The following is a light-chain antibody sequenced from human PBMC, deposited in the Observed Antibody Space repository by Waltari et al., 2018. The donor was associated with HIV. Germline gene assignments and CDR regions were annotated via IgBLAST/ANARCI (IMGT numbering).Light chain of an antibody. V-gene: IGKV3-20*01. CDR1: QSVSSGY. J-gene: IGKJ1*01. CDR2: GVS. Sequence: EIVLTQSPGTLSLSPGDRVTLSCRASQSVSSGYLAWYQQKPGQAPRLLIYGVSSRATGISDRFSVSGFGTDFTLTISRLEPEDFAVYYCQQYGSSPRTFGQGTKVEIK. CDR3: QQYGSSPRT.